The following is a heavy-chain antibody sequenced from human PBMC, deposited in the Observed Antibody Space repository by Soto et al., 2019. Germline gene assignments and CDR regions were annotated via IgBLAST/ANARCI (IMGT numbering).Heavy chain of an antibody. D-gene: IGHD6-13*01. CDR3: TTDPVLAAGTDPDAFDI. CDR1: GFTFSNAW. J-gene: IGHJ3*02. CDR2: IKSKTDGGTT. V-gene: IGHV3-15*07. Sequence: PGGSLRLSCAASGFTFSNAWMNWVRQAPGKGLEWVGRIKSKTDGGTTDYAAPVKGRFTISRDDSKNTLYLQMNSLKTEDTAVYYCTTDPVLAAGTDPDAFDIWGQGKMVPVSS.